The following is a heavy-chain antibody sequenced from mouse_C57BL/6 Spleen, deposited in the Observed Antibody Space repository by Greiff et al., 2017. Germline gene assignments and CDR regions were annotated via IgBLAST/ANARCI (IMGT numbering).Heavy chain of an antibody. D-gene: IGHD1-1*01. CDR2: ISSGSSTI. CDR1: GFTFSDYG. CDR3: AMVLLPHMDY. V-gene: IGHV5-17*01. Sequence: EVKLVESGGGLVKPGGSLKLSCAASGFTFSDYGMHWVRQAPEKGLEWVAYISSGSSTIYYADTVKGRFTISRDNAKNTLFLQMTSLRSEDTAMYYCAMVLLPHMDYWGQGTSVTVSS. J-gene: IGHJ4*01.